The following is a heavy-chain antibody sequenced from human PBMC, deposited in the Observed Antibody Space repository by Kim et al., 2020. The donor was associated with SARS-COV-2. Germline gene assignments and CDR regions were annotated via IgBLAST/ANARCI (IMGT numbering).Heavy chain of an antibody. CDR2: IYYSGST. CDR3: ARESPLLLWFGEASGGMDV. Sequence: SETLSLTCTVSGGSISSGDYYWSWIRQPPGKGLEWIGYIYYSGSTYYNPSLKSRVTISVDTSKNQFSLKLSSVTAADTAVYYCARESPLLLWFGEASGGMDVWGQGTTVTVSS. V-gene: IGHV4-30-4*01. CDR1: GGSISSGDYY. D-gene: IGHD3-10*01. J-gene: IGHJ6*02.